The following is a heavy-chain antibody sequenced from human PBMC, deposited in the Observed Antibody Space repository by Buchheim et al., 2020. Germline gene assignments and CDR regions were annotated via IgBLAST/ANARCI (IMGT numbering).Heavy chain of an antibody. V-gene: IGHV4-34*01. CDR1: GGSFSGYY. J-gene: IGHJ4*02. CDR3: ARLRRITMVRGVMVYFDY. Sequence: QVQLQQWGAGLLKPSETLSLTCAVYGGSFSGYYWSWIRQPPGKGLEWIGEINHSGSTNYNPSLKSRVTISVDTSKNQFSLKLSSVTAADTAVYYCARLRRITMVRGVMVYFDYWGQGTL. D-gene: IGHD3-10*01. CDR2: INHSGST.